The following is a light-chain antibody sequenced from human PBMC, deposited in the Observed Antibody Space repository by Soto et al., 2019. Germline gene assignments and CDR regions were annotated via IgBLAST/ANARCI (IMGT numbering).Light chain of an antibody. Sequence: QSVLPQPASVSVSPGQSITISCTGTSSNVGSYKLVSWYQQHPGKAPKLMIFEVNKRPSGVSNRFSGSKSGNTASLTISGLKVEDEADYYCCSSGGSPTYVFGTGPKVTVL. CDR1: SSNVGSYKL. J-gene: IGLJ1*01. V-gene: IGLV2-23*02. CDR3: CSSGGSPTYV. CDR2: EVN.